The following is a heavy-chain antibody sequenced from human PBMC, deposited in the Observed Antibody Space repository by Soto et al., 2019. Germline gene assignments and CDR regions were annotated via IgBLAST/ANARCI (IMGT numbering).Heavy chain of an antibody. Sequence: GGSLRLSCAASGFTFSSYAMSWVRQAPGKGLEWVSAISGSGGSTYYADSVKGRFTISRDNSKNTLYLQMNSLRAEDTAVYYCAKVILVRGVYYYGMDVWGQGTTVTVSS. CDR2: ISGSGGST. CDR1: GFTFSSYA. CDR3: AKVILVRGVYYYGMDV. V-gene: IGHV3-23*01. D-gene: IGHD3-10*01. J-gene: IGHJ6*02.